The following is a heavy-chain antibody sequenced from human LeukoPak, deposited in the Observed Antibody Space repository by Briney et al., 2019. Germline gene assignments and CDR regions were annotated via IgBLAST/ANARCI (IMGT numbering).Heavy chain of an antibody. V-gene: IGHV3-21*01. Sequence: GGSLRLSCAASGFTFSSYSMNWVRQAPGKGLEWVSFISTSSIYIYYADSVKGRFTISRDNAKNSLYLQMNSLRAEDTAVYYCATIGQWLPYFDYWGQGTLVTVSS. CDR2: ISTSSIYI. D-gene: IGHD6-19*01. CDR3: ATIGQWLPYFDY. CDR1: GFTFSSYS. J-gene: IGHJ4*02.